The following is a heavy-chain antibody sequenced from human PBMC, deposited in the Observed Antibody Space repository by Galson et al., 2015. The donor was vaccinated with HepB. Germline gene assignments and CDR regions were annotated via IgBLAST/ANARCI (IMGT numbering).Heavy chain of an antibody. CDR3: ARGSVGAGSGTPFDY. D-gene: IGHD6-13*01. Sequence: SVKVSCKASGYTFTSYDINWVRQAPGQGLEWMGWISAYNGNTNYAQKLQGRVTMTTDTSTSTAYMELRSLRSDDTAVYYCARGSVGAGSGTPFDYWGQGTLVTVSS. CDR2: ISAYNGNT. J-gene: IGHJ4*02. CDR1: GYTFTSYD. V-gene: IGHV1-18*01.